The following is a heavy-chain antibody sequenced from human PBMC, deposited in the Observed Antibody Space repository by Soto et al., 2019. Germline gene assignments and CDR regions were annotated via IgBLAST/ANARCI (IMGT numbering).Heavy chain of an antibody. CDR1: GFTFSNYR. D-gene: IGHD5-12*01. Sequence: EVQLVESGGGLVQPGGSLTLSCAASGFTFSNYRMHWVRQAPGKGLVWVSRINSGGSSTSYADSVKGRFTIYRDNARNTLYVQMNSLRVEDTAVYYCARAGDRGYEPDDWGQGTLVTVSS. CDR2: INSGGSST. V-gene: IGHV3-74*01. J-gene: IGHJ4*02. CDR3: ARAGDRGYEPDD.